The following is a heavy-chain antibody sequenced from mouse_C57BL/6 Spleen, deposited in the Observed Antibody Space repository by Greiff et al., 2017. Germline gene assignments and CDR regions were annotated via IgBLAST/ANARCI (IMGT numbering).Heavy chain of an antibody. V-gene: IGHV1-54*01. Sequence: QVQLQQSGAELVRPGTSVKVSCKASGYAFTNYLIEWVTQRPGQGLEWIGVINPGSGGTNYNEKFQGKATLTADKSSSTAYMQLSSLTSEDSAVYCCARGDDPLDYWGQGTTLTVSS. J-gene: IGHJ2*01. CDR2: INPGSGGT. CDR1: GYAFTNYL. CDR3: ARGDDPLDY. D-gene: IGHD2-12*01.